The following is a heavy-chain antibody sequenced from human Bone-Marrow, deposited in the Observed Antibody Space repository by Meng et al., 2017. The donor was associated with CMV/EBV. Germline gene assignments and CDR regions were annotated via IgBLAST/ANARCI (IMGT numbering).Heavy chain of an antibody. J-gene: IGHJ4*02. CDR1: GGTFTRYA. Sequence: SVKVSCKASGGTFTRYAISWVRQAPGQGLEWMGGIIPIFGTANYAQKFQGRVTITTDESTSTAYMGLSRLRSEDTAVYYCARGRRAGQLVLPHFDYWGQGTLVTVSS. CDR2: IIPIFGTA. D-gene: IGHD6-6*01. CDR3: ARGRRAGQLVLPHFDY. V-gene: IGHV1-69*05.